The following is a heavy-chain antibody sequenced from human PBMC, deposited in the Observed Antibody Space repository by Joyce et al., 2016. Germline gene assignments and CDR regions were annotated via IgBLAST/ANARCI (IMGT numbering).Heavy chain of an antibody. CDR2: INPEDCET. Sequence: EVQLVLSGGEVKKPGESLKISCKGVGYSFTSYWLGWVRQMPGKGLELKGIINPEDCETRYSPSFPGQVTSAVDRSIKPAHLRWGSLRASDTAIYYCARSAVSGTLSPFFDYWGQGSLVTVSS. V-gene: IGHV5-51*01. CDR1: GYSFTSYW. J-gene: IGHJ4*02. D-gene: IGHD1-26*01. CDR3: ARSAVSGTLSPFFDY.